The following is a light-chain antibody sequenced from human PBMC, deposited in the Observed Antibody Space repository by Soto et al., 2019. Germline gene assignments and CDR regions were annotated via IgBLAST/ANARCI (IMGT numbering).Light chain of an antibody. CDR3: CSYAGSSSNYV. CDR2: EVS. J-gene: IGLJ1*01. CDR1: SSDVGSYNL. V-gene: IGLV2-23*02. Sequence: QSALTQPASVSGSPGQSITISCTGTSSDVGSYNLVSWYQQHPGKAPKLMIYEVSKRPSGVSNRFSGSKSGSTASLTISGLQAEDEADYYCCSYAGSSSNYVFGTGTKLTVL.